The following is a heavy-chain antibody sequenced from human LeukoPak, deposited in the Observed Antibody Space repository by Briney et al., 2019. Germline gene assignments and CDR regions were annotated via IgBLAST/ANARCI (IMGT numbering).Heavy chain of an antibody. D-gene: IGHD1-1*01. CDR1: RYTFSNAW. CDR2: IKSKTDGGTT. Sequence: GGSLRLSCAASRYTFSNAWLSWVRHAPGKGLEWGGRIKSKTDGGTTKYAAPVEGRFTISRDDSKNTLYLQMNSLKTEDTAVYYCTTDGGTVTPTGYYYGTDVWGKGTMVTVSS. CDR3: TTDGGTVTPTGYYYGTDV. V-gene: IGHV3-15*01. J-gene: IGHJ6*04.